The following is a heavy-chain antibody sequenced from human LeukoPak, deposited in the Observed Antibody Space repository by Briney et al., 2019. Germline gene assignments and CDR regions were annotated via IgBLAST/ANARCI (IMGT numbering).Heavy chain of an antibody. J-gene: IGHJ4*02. CDR2: FDPEDGET. Sequence: GASVKVSCKVSGYTLTELSMHWVRQAPGKGLEWMGGFDPEDGETIYAQKFQGRVTMTRDMSISTAYMELSRLRSDDTAVYYCARVYYYGSGSYSLDYWGQGTLVTVSS. V-gene: IGHV1-24*01. CDR3: ARVYYYGSGSYSLDY. CDR1: GYTLTELS. D-gene: IGHD3-10*01.